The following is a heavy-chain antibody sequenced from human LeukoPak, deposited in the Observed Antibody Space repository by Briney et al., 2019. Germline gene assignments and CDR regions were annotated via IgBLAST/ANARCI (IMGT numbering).Heavy chain of an antibody. CDR2: INPNSGGT. CDR1: GGTFSSYA. J-gene: IGHJ4*02. V-gene: IGHV1-2*02. Sequence: GASVKVSCKASGGTFSSYAISWVRQAPGQGLEWMGWINPNSGGTNYAQKFQGRVTMTRDTSISTAYMELSRLRSDDTAVYYCARWAARYCSSTSCLGFDYWGQGTLVTVSS. CDR3: ARWAARYCSSTSCLGFDY. D-gene: IGHD2-2*01.